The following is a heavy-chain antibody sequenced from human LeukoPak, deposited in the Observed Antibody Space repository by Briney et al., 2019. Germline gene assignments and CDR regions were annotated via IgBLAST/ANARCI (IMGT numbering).Heavy chain of an antibody. D-gene: IGHD6-13*01. CDR1: GFTFSSYS. Sequence: GGSLRLSCAASGFTFSSYSMNWVRQAPGKGLEWVSSISSSSSYIYYADSVKGRFTISRDNAKNSLYLQMNSLRAEDTAVYYCARASDSSSWYWFDPWGQGTLVTVPS. V-gene: IGHV3-21*01. CDR3: ARASDSSSWYWFDP. J-gene: IGHJ5*02. CDR2: ISSSSSYI.